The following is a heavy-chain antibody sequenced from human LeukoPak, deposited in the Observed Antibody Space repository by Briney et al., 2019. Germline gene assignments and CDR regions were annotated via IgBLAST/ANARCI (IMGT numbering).Heavy chain of an antibody. D-gene: IGHD2-2*01. Sequence: GGSLRLSCAASAFTFSSYAMHWVRQAPGKGLEWVAVISYDGSKKYYADSVKGRFTIPRDNSKNTLYLQMNSLRAEDTAMYYCAKGGSCSSTSCYFDYWGQGTLVTVSS. V-gene: IGHV3-30*18. J-gene: IGHJ4*02. CDR3: AKGGSCSSTSCYFDY. CDR1: AFTFSSYA. CDR2: ISYDGSKK.